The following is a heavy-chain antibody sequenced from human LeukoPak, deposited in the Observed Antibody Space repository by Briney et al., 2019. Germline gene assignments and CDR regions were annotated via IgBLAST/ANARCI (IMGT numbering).Heavy chain of an antibody. CDR3: AKATPIAAAGYFDF. D-gene: IGHD6-13*01. CDR2: IRGSGDST. J-gene: IGHJ4*02. Sequence: GGSLRLSCVASGFTFSNFAMSWVRQAPGKGLEWVSAIRGSGDSTYYANSVKGRFTISRDNSKNTLYLQMNSLRAEDTAIYYCAKATPIAAAGYFDFWGQGTLVTVSS. CDR1: GFTFSNFA. V-gene: IGHV3-23*01.